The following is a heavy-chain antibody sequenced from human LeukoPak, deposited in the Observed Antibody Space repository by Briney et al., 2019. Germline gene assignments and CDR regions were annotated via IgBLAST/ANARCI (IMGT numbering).Heavy chain of an antibody. V-gene: IGHV3-48*01. Sequence: PGGSLRLSCAASGFTFSSYSMNWVRQAPGKGLECVSYISSSSSTIYYADSVKGRFTISRDNSKNTLCLQMNSLRAEDTAVYYCAKVTRGNYYDSSGPPGWGQGTLVTVSS. CDR1: GFTFSSYS. CDR3: AKVTRGNYYDSSGPPG. J-gene: IGHJ4*02. D-gene: IGHD3-22*01. CDR2: ISSSSSTI.